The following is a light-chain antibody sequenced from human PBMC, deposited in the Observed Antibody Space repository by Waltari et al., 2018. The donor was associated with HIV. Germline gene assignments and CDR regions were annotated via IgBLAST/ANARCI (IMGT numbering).Light chain of an antibody. CDR3: ATWNDSLSGYV. CDR2: GNN. Sequence: QSLPTHPPSASGTPGQRVTISCSGNSSNIGRNYVYWYHHLPGTAPKRLIYGNNQRPSGVPDRFSGSKSGTSASLAISGLRSEDKADYYCATWNDSLSGYVFGTGTKVTV. J-gene: IGLJ1*01. V-gene: IGLV1-47*01. CDR1: SSNIGRNY.